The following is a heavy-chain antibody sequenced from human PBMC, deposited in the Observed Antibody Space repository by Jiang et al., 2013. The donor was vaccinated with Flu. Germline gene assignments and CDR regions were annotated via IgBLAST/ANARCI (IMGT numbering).Heavy chain of an antibody. V-gene: IGHV3-30*02. CDR3: ATLRGSSYDTYLADY. CDR1: GFSFSYYP. Sequence: QLVESGGGVVQPGGSLRLSCAASGFSFSYYPMYWVRQGPGKGLEWVVSIRFDGSEKYYAESVKGRFTISRDNSKNTLYLQMSSLRVEDTSVYYCATLRGSSYDTYLADYWGQGTLVTVSS. J-gene: IGHJ4*02. D-gene: IGHD6-13*01. CDR2: IRFDGSEK.